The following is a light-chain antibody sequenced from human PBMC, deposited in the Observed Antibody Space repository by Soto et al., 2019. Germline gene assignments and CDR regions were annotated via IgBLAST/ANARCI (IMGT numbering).Light chain of an antibody. CDR2: DAS. J-gene: IGKJ4*01. CDR3: QQFNNPLT. Sequence: AIQFTQSPSSLSASVGDRVTITCRASQGISSALAWYQQKPGKAPKLLIYDASSLESGVPSRFSGSGSGTDFTLTLSILQPEDFATYYCQQFNNPLTFGGGTKV. V-gene: IGKV1D-13*01. CDR1: QGISSA.